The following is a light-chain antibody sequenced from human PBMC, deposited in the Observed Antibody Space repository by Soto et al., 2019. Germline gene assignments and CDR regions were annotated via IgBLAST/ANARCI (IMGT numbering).Light chain of an antibody. Sequence: QSVLAQPASVSGSPGQSITISCTGTSSDVGAYNSVSWYQQHPHRAPQVIIYKGTKRPSGVSNRFSGSTSGNAASLTISALQADDEADYFCCSSAPESTYVFGTGTKVTVL. J-gene: IGLJ1*01. CDR3: CSSAPESTYV. V-gene: IGLV2-23*01. CDR1: SSDVGAYNS. CDR2: KGT.